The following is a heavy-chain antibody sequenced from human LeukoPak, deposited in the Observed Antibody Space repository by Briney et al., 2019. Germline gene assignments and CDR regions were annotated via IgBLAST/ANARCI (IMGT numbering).Heavy chain of an antibody. CDR3: ARPLEGYGGNLLAVAGY. J-gene: IGHJ4*02. V-gene: IGHV1-18*01. CDR2: ISAYNGNT. CDR1: GYTFTSYG. Sequence: GASVKVSCKASGYTFTSYGISWVRQAPGQGLEWMGWISAYNGNTNYAQKFQGRVTITADESTSTAYMELSSLRSEDTAVYYCARPLEGYGGNLLAVAGYWGQGTLVTVSS. D-gene: IGHD4-23*01.